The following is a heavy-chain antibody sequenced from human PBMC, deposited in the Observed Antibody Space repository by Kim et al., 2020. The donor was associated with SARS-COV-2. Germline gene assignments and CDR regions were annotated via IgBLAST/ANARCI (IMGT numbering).Heavy chain of an antibody. Sequence: GGSLRLSCAASGFTFSSYAMSWVRQAPGKGLEWVSAISGSGGSTYYADSVKGRFTISRDNSKNTLYLQMNSLRAEDTAVYYCAKAISHTYYYDSSGYYGYWGQGTLVTVSS. CDR2: ISGSGGST. V-gene: IGHV3-23*01. J-gene: IGHJ4*02. CDR3: AKAISHTYYYDSSGYYGY. CDR1: GFTFSSYA. D-gene: IGHD3-22*01.